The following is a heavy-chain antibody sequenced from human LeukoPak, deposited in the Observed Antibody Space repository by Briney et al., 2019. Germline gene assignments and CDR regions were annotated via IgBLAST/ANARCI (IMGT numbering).Heavy chain of an antibody. Sequence: GASVKVSCKASGYTFTSYGISWVRQAPGQGLEWMGGIIPIFGTANYAQKFQGRVTITADEFTSTAYMELSSLRSEDTAVYYCVPITYYYDSSGYSYWGQGTLVTVSS. D-gene: IGHD3-22*01. J-gene: IGHJ4*02. CDR3: VPITYYYDSSGYSY. V-gene: IGHV1-69*13. CDR2: IIPIFGTA. CDR1: GYTFTSYG.